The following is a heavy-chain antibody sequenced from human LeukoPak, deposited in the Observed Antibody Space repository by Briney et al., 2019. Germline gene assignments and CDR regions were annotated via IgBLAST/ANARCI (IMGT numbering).Heavy chain of an antibody. CDR3: ARARLRHNWFDP. CDR2: ISSSSSYI. J-gene: IGHJ5*02. V-gene: IGHV3-21*01. CDR1: GFTFSSYS. D-gene: IGHD4-17*01. Sequence: PGGSLRLSCAASGFTFSSYSMNWVRQAPGKGLEWVSSISSSSSYIYYADSVKGRFTISRDNAKNSLYLQMNSLRAEDTAVYYCARARLRHNWFDPWGQGTLVTVSS.